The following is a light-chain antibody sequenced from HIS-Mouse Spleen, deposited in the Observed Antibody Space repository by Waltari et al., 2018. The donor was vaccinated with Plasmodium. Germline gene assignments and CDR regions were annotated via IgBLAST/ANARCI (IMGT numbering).Light chain of an antibody. Sequence: SYVLTQPPSVSVAPGQTARITCVGNDIGRKRGHWYQQKPGQAPVLVVYDNSDRPSGIPERFSGSNSGNTATLTISRVEAGDEADYYCQVWDSSSDHRVFGGGTKLTVL. CDR1: DIGRKR. J-gene: IGLJ3*02. V-gene: IGLV3-21*02. CDR3: QVWDSSSDHRV. CDR2: DNS.